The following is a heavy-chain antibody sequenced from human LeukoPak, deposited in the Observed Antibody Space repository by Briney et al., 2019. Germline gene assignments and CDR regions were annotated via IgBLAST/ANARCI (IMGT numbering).Heavy chain of an antibody. V-gene: IGHV3-21*04. D-gene: IGHD3-22*01. CDR2: ISSSSSYI. J-gene: IGHJ4*02. CDR3: ARDQYAYYYDSSGYYDGLADY. Sequence: GGSLRLSCAASGFTFSSYSMNWGRQAPGKGLEWGSSISSSSSYIYYADSVKGRFTISRDNAKNSLYLQMNSLRAEDTALYYCARDQYAYYYDSSGYYDGLADYWGQGTLVTVSS. CDR1: GFTFSSYS.